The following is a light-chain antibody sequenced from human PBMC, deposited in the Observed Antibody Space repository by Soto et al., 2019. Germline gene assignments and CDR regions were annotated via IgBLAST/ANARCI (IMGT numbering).Light chain of an antibody. CDR1: QSISSY. CDR3: QQSDSTPLT. Sequence: DIQMTQSPSSLSASVGDRVTITCRASQSISSYLNWYQQKPWKAPKLLLYAASSLQSGVPSRFSGSGSGTDFTLTISSLQPEDFATYYCQQSDSTPLTFGGGTKVEIK. J-gene: IGKJ4*01. V-gene: IGKV1-39*01. CDR2: AAS.